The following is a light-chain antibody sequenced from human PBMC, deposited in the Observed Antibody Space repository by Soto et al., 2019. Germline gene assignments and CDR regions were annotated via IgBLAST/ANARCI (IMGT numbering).Light chain of an antibody. CDR2: EVS. CDR1: SSDVGGYNY. V-gene: IGLV2-14*01. J-gene: IGLJ1*01. Sequence: QSALTQPASVSGSPGQSITISCTGTSSDVGGYNYVSWCQQHPGKAPKLMIYEVSNRPSGVSNRFSGSKSGTTASLTISGLQAEDEADYYCSSYTSSSIDYVFGTGTKLTVL. CDR3: SSYTSSSIDYV.